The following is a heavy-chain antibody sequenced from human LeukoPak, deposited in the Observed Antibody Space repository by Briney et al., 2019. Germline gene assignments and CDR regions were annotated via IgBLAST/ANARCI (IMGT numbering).Heavy chain of an antibody. CDR2: INHSGST. J-gene: IGHJ4*02. CDR3: ARGDYYDFYFDY. V-gene: IGHV4-34*01. D-gene: IGHD3-22*01. Sequence: KPSETLSLTCAVYGGSFSGYYWSWIRQPPGKGLEWIGEINHSGSTNYNPSLKSRVTISVDTSKNQFSLKLSSVTAADTAVYYCARGDYYDFYFDYWGQGTLVTVSS. CDR1: GGSFSGYY.